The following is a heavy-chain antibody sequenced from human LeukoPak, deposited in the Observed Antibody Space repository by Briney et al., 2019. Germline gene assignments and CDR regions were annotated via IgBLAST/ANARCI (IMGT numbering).Heavy chain of an antibody. CDR2: ISYDGSNK. CDR3: ASTLEPTTVTNLIDY. J-gene: IGHJ4*02. D-gene: IGHD4-17*01. Sequence: PGGSLRLSCAASGFTFSSYAMHWVRQAPGKGLEWVAVISYDGSNKYYADSVKGRFAISRDDSKNTLYLQMNSLRAEDTVVYYCASTLEPTTVTNLIDYWGQGTLVTVSS. V-gene: IGHV3-30*09. CDR1: GFTFSSYA.